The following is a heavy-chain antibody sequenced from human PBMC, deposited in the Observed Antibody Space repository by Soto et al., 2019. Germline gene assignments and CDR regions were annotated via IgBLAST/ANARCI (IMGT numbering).Heavy chain of an antibody. Sequence: SETLSLTCAVSGGSISSRHWWSWVRQHPGKGLEWIGDIYHSGSTYYNPSLKSRVNISLDASTNQFSLKLSSVTAADTAIYYCARSILSYDDYWGKGTLVTVS. CDR1: GGSISSRHW. J-gene: IGHJ4*02. CDR2: IYHSGST. D-gene: IGHD5-18*01. CDR3: ARSILSYDDY. V-gene: IGHV4-4*02.